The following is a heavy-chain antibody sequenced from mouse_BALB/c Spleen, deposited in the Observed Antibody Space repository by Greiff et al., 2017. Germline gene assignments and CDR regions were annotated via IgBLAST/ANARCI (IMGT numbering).Heavy chain of an antibody. CDR3: ARSDDY. Sequence: AQLQQSGAELVRPGALVKLSCKASGFNIKDYYMHWVKQRPEQGLEWIGWIDPENGNTIYDPKFQGKASITADTSSNTAYLQLSSLTSEDTAVYYCARSDDYWGQGTTLTVSS. V-gene: IGHV14-1*02. CDR1: GFNIKDYY. J-gene: IGHJ2*01. CDR2: IDPENGNT.